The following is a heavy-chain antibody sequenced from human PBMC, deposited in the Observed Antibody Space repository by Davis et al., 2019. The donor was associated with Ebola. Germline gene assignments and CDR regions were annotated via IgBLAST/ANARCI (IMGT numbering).Heavy chain of an antibody. J-gene: IGHJ6*02. Sequence: GESLKISCAASGFIFSNYWMSWVRQAPGKGLEWVGRTRSKANSYATAYAASVKGRFTISRDDSKNTAYLQMNSLKTEDTAVYYCATRGMDVWGQGTTVTVSS. CDR1: GFIFSNYW. CDR2: TRSKANSYAT. V-gene: IGHV3-73*01. CDR3: ATRGMDV.